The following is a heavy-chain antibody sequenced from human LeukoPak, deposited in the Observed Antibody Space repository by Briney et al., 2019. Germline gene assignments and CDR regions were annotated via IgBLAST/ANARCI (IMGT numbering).Heavy chain of an antibody. CDR1: GFTFSSYG. J-gene: IGHJ4*02. Sequence: GGSLRLSCAASGFTFSSYGMHWVRQAPGKGPGWVAFIRYDGSNKYYADSMKGRFTISRDNSKNTLYLQMNSLRAEDTAVYYCAKDRLGSSFFFDYWGQGTLVTVSS. D-gene: IGHD6-6*01. CDR3: AKDRLGSSFFFDY. V-gene: IGHV3-30*02. CDR2: IRYDGSNK.